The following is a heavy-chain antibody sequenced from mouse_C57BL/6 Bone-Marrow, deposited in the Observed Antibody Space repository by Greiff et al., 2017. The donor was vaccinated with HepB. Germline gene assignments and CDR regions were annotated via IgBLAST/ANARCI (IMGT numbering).Heavy chain of an antibody. CDR1: GYTFTSYT. V-gene: IGHV1-4*01. D-gene: IGHD1-1*01. J-gene: IGHJ1*03. CDR3: ASEFITTVVARRWYFDV. CDR2: INPSSGYT. Sequence: VQLQQSGAELARPGASVKMSCKASGYTFTSYTMHWVKQRPGQGLEWIGYINPSSGYTKNNQKFKDKATLTADKSSSTAYMQLSSLTSEDSAVYYCASEFITTVVARRWYFDVWGTGTTVTVSS.